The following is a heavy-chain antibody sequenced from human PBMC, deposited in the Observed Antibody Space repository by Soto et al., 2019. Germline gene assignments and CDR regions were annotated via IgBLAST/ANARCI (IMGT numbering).Heavy chain of an antibody. CDR1: GYTFCSHS. D-gene: IGHD5-18*01. V-gene: IGHV1-18*01. J-gene: IGHJ6*02. Sequence: QAQLVQSGAEVRKPGASVKVSCKASGYTFCSHSISSVRQAPGQGLEWMGRINADYGNTQYAQKFRGRVTMTTDTSTTTVYMELTNLRSDDTAVYYCARCIQGDYYYGMDVWGQGTTVTVSS. CDR2: INADYGNT. CDR3: ARCIQGDYYYGMDV.